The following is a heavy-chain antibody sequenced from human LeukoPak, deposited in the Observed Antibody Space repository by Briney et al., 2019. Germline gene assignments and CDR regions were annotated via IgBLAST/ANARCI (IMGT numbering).Heavy chain of an antibody. CDR3: ARGWGCSGGSCYYHY. CDR2: INSDGSST. Sequence: GGSLRLSCAASGFTFSSYWMHWVRQAPGKGLVWVSRINSDGSSTSYADSVKGRFTISRDNAKNTLYLQMNSLRAEDTAMYYCARGWGCSGGSCYYHYWGQGTLVTVSS. V-gene: IGHV3-74*01. CDR1: GFTFSSYW. D-gene: IGHD2-15*01. J-gene: IGHJ4*02.